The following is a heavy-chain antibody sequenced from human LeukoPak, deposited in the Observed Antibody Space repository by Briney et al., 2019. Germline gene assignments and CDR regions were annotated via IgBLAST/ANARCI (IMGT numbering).Heavy chain of an antibody. Sequence: GASGKVSCKASGGTFSSYAISWVRQAPGQGLEWMGGIIPIFGTANYAQKFQGRVTITADESTSTAYMELSSLRSEDTAVYYCAREGYDYVWGSYRYFDYWGQGTLVTVSS. D-gene: IGHD3-16*02. V-gene: IGHV1-69*13. CDR3: AREGYDYVWGSYRYFDY. CDR2: IIPIFGTA. CDR1: GGTFSSYA. J-gene: IGHJ4*02.